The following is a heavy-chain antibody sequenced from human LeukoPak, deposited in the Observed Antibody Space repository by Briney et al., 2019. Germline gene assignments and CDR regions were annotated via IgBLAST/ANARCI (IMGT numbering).Heavy chain of an antibody. V-gene: IGHV1-69*13. J-gene: IGHJ6*02. D-gene: IGHD2-15*01. CDR3: ARETTQSWHYYYYGMDV. CDR2: IIPIFGTA. Sequence: SVRVSCKASGGTFSSYAISWVRQAPGQGLEWMGGIIPIFGTANYAQKFQGRVTITADESTSTAYMELSSLRSEDTAVYYCARETTQSWHYYYYGMDVWGQGTTVTVSS. CDR1: GGTFSSYA.